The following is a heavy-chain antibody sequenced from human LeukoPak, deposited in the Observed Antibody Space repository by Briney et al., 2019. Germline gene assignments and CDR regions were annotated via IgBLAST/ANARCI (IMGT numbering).Heavy chain of an antibody. CDR1: GGSFSGYY. Sequence: PSETLSLTCAVYGGSFSGYYWSWIRQPPGKGLEWIGEINHSGSTNYNPSLKSRVTISVDTSENQFSLKLSSVTAADTAVYYCARGLGDYSVWGQGTLVTVSS. D-gene: IGHD4-17*01. CDR2: INHSGST. V-gene: IGHV4-34*01. J-gene: IGHJ4*02. CDR3: ARGLGDYSV.